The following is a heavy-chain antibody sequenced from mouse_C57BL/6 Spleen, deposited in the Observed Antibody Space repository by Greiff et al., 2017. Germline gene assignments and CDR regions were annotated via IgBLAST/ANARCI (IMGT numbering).Heavy chain of an antibody. D-gene: IGHD2-4*01. CDR3: AREGIYYDYGYFDV. J-gene: IGHJ1*03. Sequence: EVQVVESGPELVKPGASVKISCKASGYSFTDYNMNWVQQSNGKSLEWIGVINPNYGTTSYNQKFKGKATLTVDQSSSTAYMQLNSLTSEDSAVYYCAREGIYYDYGYFDVWGTGTTVTVSS. CDR2: INPNYGTT. V-gene: IGHV1-39*01. CDR1: GYSFTDYN.